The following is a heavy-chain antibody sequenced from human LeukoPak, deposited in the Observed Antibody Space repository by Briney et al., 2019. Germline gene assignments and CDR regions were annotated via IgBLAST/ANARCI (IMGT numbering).Heavy chain of an antibody. CDR2: ISAYNGNT. CDR1: GYTFTSYG. V-gene: IGHV1-18*04. Sequence: ASVKVSCKASGYTFTSYGISWVRQAPGQGLEWMGWISAYNGNTNYAQKLQGRVTMTTNTSTSTAYMELRSLRSDDTAVYYCARSPQQLVPFDYWGQGTLVTVSS. J-gene: IGHJ4*02. CDR3: ARSPQQLVPFDY. D-gene: IGHD6-13*01.